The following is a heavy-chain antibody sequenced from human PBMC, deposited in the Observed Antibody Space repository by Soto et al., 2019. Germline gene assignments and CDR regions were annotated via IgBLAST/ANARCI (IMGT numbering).Heavy chain of an antibody. CDR1: GGSISSYY. D-gene: IGHD6-13*01. CDR2: IYYSGST. CDR3: ARGTAAAGIPPPGPFDP. Sequence: SETLSLTCTVSGGSISSYYWSWIRQPPGKGLEWIGYIYYSGSTNYNPSLKSRVTISVDTSKNQFSLKLSSVTAADTAVYYCARGTAAAGIPPPGPFDPWGQGALVTVSS. V-gene: IGHV4-59*01. J-gene: IGHJ5*02.